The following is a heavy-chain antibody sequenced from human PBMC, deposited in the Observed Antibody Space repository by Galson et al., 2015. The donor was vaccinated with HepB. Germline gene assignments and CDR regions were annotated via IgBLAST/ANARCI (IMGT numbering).Heavy chain of an antibody. V-gene: IGHV3-21*01. D-gene: IGHD4-11*01. Sequence: SLRLSCAASGFSFGNYAMSWVRQAPGKGLEWVSSISSSSSYIYYADSVKGRFTISRDNAKNSLYLQMNSLRAEDTAVYYCARDTVEMTTITPGSHYYYGMDVWGQGTTVTVSS. CDR1: GFSFGNYA. J-gene: IGHJ6*02. CDR3: ARDTVEMTTITPGSHYYYGMDV. CDR2: ISSSSSYI.